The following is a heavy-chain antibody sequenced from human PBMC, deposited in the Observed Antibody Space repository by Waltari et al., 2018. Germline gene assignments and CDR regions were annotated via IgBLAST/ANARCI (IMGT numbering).Heavy chain of an antibody. D-gene: IGHD6-19*01. CDR1: GFTFSRHA. CDR3: ARDGPYSSGWLFDY. CDR2: ISYDGSNK. Sequence: QVQLVESGGGVVQPGRSLRLSCAGSGFTFSRHAMHWVRQSPGKGLEWVAVISYDGSNKHYADSVKGRFTISRDNSKNTLYLQMNSLRAEDTAVYYCARDGPYSSGWLFDYWGQGTLVTVSS. J-gene: IGHJ4*02. V-gene: IGHV3-30-3*01.